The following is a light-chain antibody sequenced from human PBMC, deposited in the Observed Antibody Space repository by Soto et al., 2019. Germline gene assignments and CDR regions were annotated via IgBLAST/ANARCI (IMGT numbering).Light chain of an antibody. CDR1: SSNIGSNT. Sequence: QSALTQPPSASGTPGQRVTISCSGSSSNIGSNTVNWYQQLPGTAPKLLIYSNNQRPSGVPDRFSGSKSGTSASLAISGRQSEADAYYFCAAWADTLNADVFGNGTKDTVL. V-gene: IGLV1-44*01. J-gene: IGLJ1*01. CDR3: AAWADTLNADV. CDR2: SNN.